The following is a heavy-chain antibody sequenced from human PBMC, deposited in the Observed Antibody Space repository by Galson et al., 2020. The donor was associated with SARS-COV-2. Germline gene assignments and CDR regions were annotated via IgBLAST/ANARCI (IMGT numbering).Heavy chain of an antibody. V-gene: IGHV4-38-2*01. CDR1: GYSVSTTNY. CDR3: ARQGVNMIVLVTVPGWFFDL. Sequence: SQTLSLTCAVSGYSVSTTNYWGWVRLAPGKGLEWIGSIYPNGRTYSNPSLESRVTISVDTSRNQFSLTLASVTAADTAFYYCARQGVNMIVLVTVPGWFFDLWGRGTLVTVSS. D-gene: IGHD2-21*02. CDR2: IYPNGRT. J-gene: IGHJ2*01.